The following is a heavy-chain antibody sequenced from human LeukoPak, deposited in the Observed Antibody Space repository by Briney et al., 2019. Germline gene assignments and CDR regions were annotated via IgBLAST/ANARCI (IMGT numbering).Heavy chain of an antibody. V-gene: IGHV3-30*02. J-gene: IGHJ4*02. CDR1: GFTFSSFG. D-gene: IGHD2-21*01. Sequence: GGSLRLSXAASGFTFSSFGMHWVRQAPGKGLEWVAFIRYDGTDKYYADSVKGRFTISRDNSKNTLYLQMNSLRPEDTAVYYCAPRVVVITAPFDYWGRGTLVTVSS. CDR3: APRVVVITAPFDY. CDR2: IRYDGTDK.